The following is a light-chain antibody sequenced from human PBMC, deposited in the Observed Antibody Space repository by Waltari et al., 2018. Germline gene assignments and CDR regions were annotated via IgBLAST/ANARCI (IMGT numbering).Light chain of an antibody. J-gene: IGKJ4*01. CDR3: QQYGSSPLT. Sequence: EIVLTQSPGTLSLSPGERATLSCRASQLVRSSYLAWYQQKPGQAPRLLIYGASSRATDIPDRFSGSGSGTDFTLTISRLEPEDFAVYYCQQYGSSPLTFGGGTKVEIK. V-gene: IGKV3-20*01. CDR1: QLVRSSY. CDR2: GAS.